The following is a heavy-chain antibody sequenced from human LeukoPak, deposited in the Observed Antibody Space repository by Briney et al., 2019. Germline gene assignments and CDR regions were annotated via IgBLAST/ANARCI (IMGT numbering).Heavy chain of an antibody. CDR3: ARVGYITSGYYYGMDV. V-gene: IGHV3-74*01. Sequence: GGSLRLSCVASGSTFTSYWMHWVRQAPGKGLVWVSRIYSDGSGTNYADSVKGRFTISRDNAKNTLYLQMNSLRAEDTAVYYCARVGYITSGYYYGMDVRGQGTTVTVSS. CDR1: GSTFTSYW. CDR2: IYSDGSGT. D-gene: IGHD1-1*01. J-gene: IGHJ6*02.